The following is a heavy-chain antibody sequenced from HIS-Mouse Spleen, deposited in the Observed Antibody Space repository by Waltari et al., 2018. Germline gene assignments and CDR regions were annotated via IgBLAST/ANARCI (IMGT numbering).Heavy chain of an antibody. CDR1: GFTFSSYG. D-gene: IGHD1-26*01. J-gene: IGHJ4*02. CDR2: ISYDGSNK. CDR3: AKDTSGSHSDY. Sequence: QVQLVESGGGVVQPGRSLRLSCAASGFTFSSYGMHWVRQAPGKGLEWVAVISYDGSNKYYADSVKGRFTISRDNSKNTLYLQMNSLRAEDTAVYYCAKDTSGSHSDYWGQGTLVTVSS. V-gene: IGHV3-30*18.